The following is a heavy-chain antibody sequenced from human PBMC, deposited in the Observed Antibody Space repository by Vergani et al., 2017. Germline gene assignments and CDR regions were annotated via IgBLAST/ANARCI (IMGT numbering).Heavy chain of an antibody. J-gene: IGHJ4*02. Sequence: QVQLVESGGGVVQPGGSLRLSCGASGFTFSNYGMHWVRQAPGKGLEWVTFIRYDGSNTYHADSVKGRFTISRDNSKNTLFLQMNSLRPEDTAVYYCAREGLYDYVWGSYRLRGGYYFDYWGQGTLVTVSS. CDR1: GFTFSNYG. D-gene: IGHD3-16*02. CDR3: AREGLYDYVWGSYRLRGGYYFDY. V-gene: IGHV3-30*02. CDR2: IRYDGSNT.